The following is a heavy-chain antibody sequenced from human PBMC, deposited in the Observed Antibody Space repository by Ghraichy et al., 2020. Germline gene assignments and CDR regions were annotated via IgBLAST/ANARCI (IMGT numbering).Heavy chain of an antibody. D-gene: IGHD1-26*01. V-gene: IGHV1-18*04. CDR1: GYTFAFYG. CDR2: ISAYSGDT. Sequence: ASVKVSCKASGYTFAFYGITWVRQAPGQGLEWMGWISAYSGDTNSAQNLQGRVTMTTDPSTSTAYMELRSLRSDDTAVYYCARDGGQWEPLLTYYYGLDVWGQGTTVTVSS. J-gene: IGHJ6*02. CDR3: ARDGGQWEPLLTYYYGLDV.